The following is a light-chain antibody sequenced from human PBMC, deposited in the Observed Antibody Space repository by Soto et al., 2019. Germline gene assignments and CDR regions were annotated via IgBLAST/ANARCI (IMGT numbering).Light chain of an antibody. Sequence: EIVMTQSPATLSVSPGERATLSCRASQSVTNYLTWYQQKPGQAPRLLIYDASTRATGIPARFSGSGSVTDFTLTISSLEPEDFAVYYCQQRSNWATFGPGTKVDIK. J-gene: IGKJ3*01. CDR2: DAS. V-gene: IGKV3-11*01. CDR3: QQRSNWAT. CDR1: QSVTNY.